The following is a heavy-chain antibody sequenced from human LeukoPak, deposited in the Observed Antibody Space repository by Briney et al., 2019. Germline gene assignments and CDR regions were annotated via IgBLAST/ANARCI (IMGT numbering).Heavy chain of an antibody. J-gene: IGHJ4*02. D-gene: IGHD3-10*01. Sequence: SETLSLTCTVSGGSISSGGHYWSWIRQAAGKGLEYLGRISSTGSTNYNPSLRSRVTISADTSKNHFSLKLSSVTAADTAVYYCARISLIRGVIIVGPYYFDYWGQGTLVTVSP. CDR3: ARISLIRGVIIVGPYYFDY. CDR1: GGSISSGGHY. V-gene: IGHV4-61*02. CDR2: ISSTGST.